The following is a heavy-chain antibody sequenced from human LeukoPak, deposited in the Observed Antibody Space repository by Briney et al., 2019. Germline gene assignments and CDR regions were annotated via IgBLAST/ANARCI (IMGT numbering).Heavy chain of an antibody. CDR2: ISYDGSNK. V-gene: IGHV3-30*04. Sequence: PGGSLRLSCAASGFTFSSYAMHWVRQAPGKGLEWVAVISYDGSNKYYADSVKGRFTISRDNSKNTLYLQMNSLRAEDTAVYYCARGRMVRGVINEVDYWGQGTLVTVSS. CDR1: GFTFSSYA. CDR3: ARGRMVRGVINEVDY. J-gene: IGHJ4*02. D-gene: IGHD3-10*01.